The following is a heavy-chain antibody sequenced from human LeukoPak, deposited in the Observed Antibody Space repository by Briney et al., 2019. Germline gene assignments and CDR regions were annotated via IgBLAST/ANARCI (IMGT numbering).Heavy chain of an antibody. CDR2: IDHSGST. Sequence: PSQTLSLTCTVSGGSIISGGYSWTSIRQPPGKGLECIAYIDHSGSTYYNPSLKSRVTISVDRSKNQFSLKLRSVTAADTAVYYRARHTAMVYYLDYWGQGTLVTVSS. CDR1: GGSIISGGYS. V-gene: IGHV4-30-2*01. J-gene: IGHJ4*02. CDR3: ARHTAMVYYLDY. D-gene: IGHD5-18*01.